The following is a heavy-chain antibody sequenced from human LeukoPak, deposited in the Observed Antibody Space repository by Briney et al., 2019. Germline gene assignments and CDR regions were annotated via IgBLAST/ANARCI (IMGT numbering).Heavy chain of an antibody. CDR3: ARDLYGVSHDY. D-gene: IGHD4-17*01. J-gene: IGHJ4*02. CDR2: IYSSGMT. Sequence: GGSLRLSCAASGFTVSSNYMSWVRQAPGKGLEWVSVIYSSGMTYYADSVKGRFTISRDNSKNTLYLHMNSLRAEDTAVYYCARDLYGVSHDYWGQGTLVTVSS. V-gene: IGHV3-53*01. CDR1: GFTVSSNY.